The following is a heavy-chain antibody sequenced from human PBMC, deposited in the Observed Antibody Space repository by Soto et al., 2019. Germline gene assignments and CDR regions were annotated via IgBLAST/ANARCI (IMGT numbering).Heavy chain of an antibody. CDR1: GYTFTSYD. V-gene: IGHV1-8*01. CDR3: ARRDYYYYYMDV. Sequence: QVQLVQSGAEVKKPGASVEVSCKASGYTFTSYDINWVRQATGQGLGWMGWRNPNSGNTGYAQKFQGRVTMTRTTSLSKDYMELSSLRSEDPAVYYCARRDYYYYYMDVWGKGTTVTVSS. J-gene: IGHJ6*03. CDR2: RNPNSGNT.